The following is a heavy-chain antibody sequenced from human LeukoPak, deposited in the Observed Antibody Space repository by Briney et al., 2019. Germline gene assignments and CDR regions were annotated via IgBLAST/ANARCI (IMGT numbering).Heavy chain of an antibody. V-gene: IGHV3-7*01. CDR3: VRSLGWSGTRDY. J-gene: IGHJ4*02. D-gene: IGHD3-10*01. CDR2: INQDGSEK. CDR1: EFMFGAYW. Sequence: GGSLRLSCAASEFMFGAYWMTWVRQAPGKGLEWVANINQDGSEKYYVDSVKGRFTISRDNAKKSLFLQMNSLTAEDTALYYCVRSLGWSGTRDYWGQGTLVTVSS.